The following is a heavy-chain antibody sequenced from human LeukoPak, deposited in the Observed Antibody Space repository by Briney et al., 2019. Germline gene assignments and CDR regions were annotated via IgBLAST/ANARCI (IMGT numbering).Heavy chain of an antibody. V-gene: IGHV4-30-4*08. J-gene: IGHJ4*02. CDR1: GVSISSGHYY. Sequence: SETLSLTCTVSGVSISSGHYYWSWIRQPPGKGLQWIGFIYYSGSTYYNPSLKSRVTISIDTSKNQFSLNLSSVTAADTAVYYCARGTDSISCFDQWGQGTLDTVSS. CDR3: ARGTDSISCFDQ. D-gene: IGHD2-8*02. CDR2: IYYSGST.